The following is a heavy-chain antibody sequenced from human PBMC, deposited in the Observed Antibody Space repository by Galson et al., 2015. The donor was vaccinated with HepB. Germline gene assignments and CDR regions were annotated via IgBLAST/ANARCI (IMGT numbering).Heavy chain of an antibody. Sequence: SLRLSCAASGFSFINHSMNWVRHSPGKGLEWLAYISPWGTKYYADSARGRFTIPRDKAKKSKYLHMSSLRVEDTGIYYCARNPASYDYYNMDVWGQGTTVTVSS. D-gene: IGHD6-25*01. CDR3: ARNPASYDYYNMDV. CDR1: GFSFINHS. CDR2: ISPWGTK. J-gene: IGHJ6*02. V-gene: IGHV3-48*01.